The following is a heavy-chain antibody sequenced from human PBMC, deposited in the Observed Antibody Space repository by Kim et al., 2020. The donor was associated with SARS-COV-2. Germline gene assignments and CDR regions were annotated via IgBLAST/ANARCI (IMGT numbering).Heavy chain of an antibody. CDR3: ARDEYYYDSSGSYYGMDV. Sequence: GGSLRLSCAASGFTFSSYNMNWVRQAPGKGLEWVSSISRSSNTIYYADSVKGRFTISRDNAKNSLYLQMNSLRDEDTAVYYCARDEYYYDSSGSYYGMDVWGQGTTVTVSS. J-gene: IGHJ6*02. D-gene: IGHD3-22*01. CDR2: ISRSSNTI. V-gene: IGHV3-48*02. CDR1: GFTFSSYN.